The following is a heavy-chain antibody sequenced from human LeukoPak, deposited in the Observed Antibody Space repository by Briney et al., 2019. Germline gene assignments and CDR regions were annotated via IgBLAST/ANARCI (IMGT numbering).Heavy chain of an antibody. CDR1: GYTFTSYD. Sequence: ASVKVSCKASGYTFTSYDINWVRQATGQGLEWMGWMNPNSGNTGYAQKFQGRVTMTRNTSISTAYMELSSLRSEDTAVYYCARIAGGQWPSNYYYMDVWGKGTTVTVSS. CDR2: MNPNSGNT. V-gene: IGHV1-8*01. D-gene: IGHD6-19*01. J-gene: IGHJ6*03. CDR3: ARIAGGQWPSNYYYMDV.